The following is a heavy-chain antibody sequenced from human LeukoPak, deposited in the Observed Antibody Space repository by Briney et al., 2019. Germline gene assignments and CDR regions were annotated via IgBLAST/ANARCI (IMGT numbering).Heavy chain of an antibody. V-gene: IGHV1-69*06. CDR3: ARDGGHIVGATFDY. CDR2: IIPIFGTA. J-gene: IGHJ4*02. Sequence: ASVKVSCKASGYTFTSYGISWVRQAPGQGLEWMGGIIPIFGTANYAQKFQGRVTITADKSTSTAYMELSSLRSEDTAVYYCARDGGHIVGATFDYWGQGTLVTVSS. D-gene: IGHD1-26*01. CDR1: GYTFTSYG.